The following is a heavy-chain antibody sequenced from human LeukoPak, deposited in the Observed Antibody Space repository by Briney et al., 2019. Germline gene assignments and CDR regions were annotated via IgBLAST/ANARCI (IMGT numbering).Heavy chain of an antibody. Sequence: PSETLSLTCTVSGGSISSSSYYWGWIRQPPGKGLEWIGSIYYSGSTYYNPSLKSRVTISVDTSKNQFSLKLSSVTAADTAVYYCARSYDSSGYYYHCFGYWGQGTLVTVSS. J-gene: IGHJ4*02. CDR2: IYYSGST. V-gene: IGHV4-39*07. CDR1: GGSISSSSYY. D-gene: IGHD3-22*01. CDR3: ARSYDSSGYYYHCFGY.